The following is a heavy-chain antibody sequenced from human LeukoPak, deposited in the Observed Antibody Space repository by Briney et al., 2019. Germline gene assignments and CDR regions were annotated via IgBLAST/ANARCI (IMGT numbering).Heavy chain of an antibody. Sequence: GGSLRLSCAASGFTFSSYAMSWVRQAPGKGLEWVSAISGSGGSTYYADSVKGRFTISRDNSKNTLYLQMNSLRAEDTAVYYCAISYFGVVNFDYWGQGTLVTVSS. CDR2: ISGSGGST. CDR1: GFTFSSYA. D-gene: IGHD3-3*01. J-gene: IGHJ4*02. V-gene: IGHV3-23*01. CDR3: AISYFGVVNFDY.